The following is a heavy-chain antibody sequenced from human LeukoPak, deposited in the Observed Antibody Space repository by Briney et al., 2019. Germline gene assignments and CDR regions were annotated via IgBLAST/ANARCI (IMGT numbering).Heavy chain of an antibody. CDR2: IIPIFGTA. D-gene: IGHD3-22*01. V-gene: IGHV1-69*13. J-gene: IGHJ4*02. CDR1: GGTFSSYA. CDR3: ARVRYYYDSSGYPDRIFDY. Sequence: SVKVSCKASGGTFSSYAISWVRQAPGQGLEWMGGIIPIFGTANYAQKFQGRVTITADESTSTAYMELSSLRSEDTAVYYCARVRYYYDSSGYPDRIFDYWGQGTLVTVSS.